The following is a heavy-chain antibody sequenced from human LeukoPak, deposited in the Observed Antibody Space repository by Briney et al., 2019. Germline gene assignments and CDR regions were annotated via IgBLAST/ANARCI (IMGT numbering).Heavy chain of an antibody. J-gene: IGHJ6*03. CDR1: GFTFSSYS. V-gene: IGHV3-21*01. CDR3: ARGSGQLRYFDWLTPYYYYYMDV. D-gene: IGHD3-9*01. CDR2: ISSSSSYI. Sequence: GGSLRLSCAASGFTFSSYSMHWVRQAPGKGLEWVSSISSSSSYIYYADSVKGRFTISRDNAKNSLYLQMNSLRAEDTAVYYCARGSGQLRYFDWLTPYYYYYMDVWGKGTTVTVSS.